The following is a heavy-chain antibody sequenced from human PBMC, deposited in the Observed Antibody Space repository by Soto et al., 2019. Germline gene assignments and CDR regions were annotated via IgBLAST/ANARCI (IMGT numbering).Heavy chain of an antibody. CDR1: GFTFSSYF. D-gene: IGHD1-1*01. Sequence: EVQLLESGGGLVQPGGSLRLSCAASGFTFSSYFMDWVRQAPGKGLEWVSVISGSGGSIYYADPVKGRFTISRDNSKNTLYLQMNSLRADDTAVYYCAKDLHWYGMDVWGQGTTVTVSS. CDR2: ISGSGGSI. V-gene: IGHV3-23*01. J-gene: IGHJ6*02. CDR3: AKDLHWYGMDV.